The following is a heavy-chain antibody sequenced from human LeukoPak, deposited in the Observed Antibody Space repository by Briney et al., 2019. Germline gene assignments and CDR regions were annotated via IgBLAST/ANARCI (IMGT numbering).Heavy chain of an antibody. CDR2: IYSGGRT. J-gene: IGHJ4*02. D-gene: IGHD6-13*01. V-gene: IGHV3-66*01. CDR3: ARAGPSSSWHQFDY. Sequence: QPGGSLRLSCAASGFTVSRNYMSWVRQAPGKGLEWVSVIYSGGRTYYADSVKGRFTISRDNSKNTLYLQMNRLRAEDTAVYYCARAGPSSSWHQFDYWGQGTLVTVSS. CDR1: GFTVSRNY.